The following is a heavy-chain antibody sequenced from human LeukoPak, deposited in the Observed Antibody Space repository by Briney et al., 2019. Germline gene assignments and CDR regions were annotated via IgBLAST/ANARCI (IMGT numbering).Heavy chain of an antibody. J-gene: IGHJ4*01. V-gene: IGHV3-7*05. Sequence: GGSLRLSGAASGFTFSSYWMSWVRQAPGKGLEWVANIKQDGSEKYYVDSVKGRFTISRDNAKNSLYLQMNSLRAEDTAVYYCARDNGYYHFWSGYDRYFDYWGQEPWSPSPQ. CDR1: GFTFSSYW. CDR3: ARDNGYYHFWSGYDRYFDY. CDR2: IKQDGSEK. D-gene: IGHD3-3*01.